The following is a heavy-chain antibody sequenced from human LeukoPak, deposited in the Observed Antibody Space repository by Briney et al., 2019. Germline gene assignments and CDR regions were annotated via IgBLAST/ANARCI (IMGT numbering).Heavy chain of an antibody. CDR2: IGTAGDT. Sequence: GGSLRLSCAASGFTFSDYWMHWVRQATGKGLEWVSAIGTAGDTYYPGSVKGRFTISRENAKNSLYLQMNSLRAGDTAVYYCARFVWFGEFRGMDVWGQGTTVTVSS. J-gene: IGHJ6*02. D-gene: IGHD3-10*01. V-gene: IGHV3-13*01. CDR3: ARFVWFGEFRGMDV. CDR1: GFTFSDYW.